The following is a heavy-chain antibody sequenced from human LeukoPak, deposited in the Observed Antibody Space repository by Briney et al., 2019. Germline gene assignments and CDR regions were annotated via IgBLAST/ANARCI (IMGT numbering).Heavy chain of an antibody. CDR3: ARQSGDQSSAWYFDA. Sequence: PSETLSLTCTVSGGSISSSSYCWGWIRQPPGKGLEWIGSIYYSGSTYYNPSLKSRVTISADTSKNQFSLKLSSVTAADTAIYYCARQSGDQSSAWYFDAWGQGTLVTVSS. CDR2: IYYSGST. V-gene: IGHV4-39*01. J-gene: IGHJ4*02. CDR1: GGSISSSSYC. D-gene: IGHD6-19*01.